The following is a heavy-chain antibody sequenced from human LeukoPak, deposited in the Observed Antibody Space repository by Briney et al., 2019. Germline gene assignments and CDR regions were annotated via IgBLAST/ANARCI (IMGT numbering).Heavy chain of an antibody. CDR2: THPGDSDI. CDR3: ARSLYGVNDAFDI. CDR1: GYSFANYW. D-gene: IGHD2-2*02. Sequence: GESLKISCQGSGYSFANYWVGWVRHMPGKGLEWMAITHPGDSDIRYSPSFQGQVTISADKSISTAYLQWSSLKVSDTAMYYCARSLYGVNDAFDIWGQGTMVTVSS. J-gene: IGHJ3*02. V-gene: IGHV5-51*01.